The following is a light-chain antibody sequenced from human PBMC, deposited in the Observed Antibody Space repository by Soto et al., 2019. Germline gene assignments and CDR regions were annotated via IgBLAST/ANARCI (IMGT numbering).Light chain of an antibody. J-gene: IGKJ4*01. CDR2: ATS. CDR1: QAISSY. Sequence: DIQLTQSPSSLSASVGDRVTITCRASQAISSYLAWYQQKPGKVPELLIYATSTLQSGAPSRFSGSGSGTVFTLTISSLQAEDVATYCCQKYNHAPTFGGGTKVEIK. V-gene: IGKV1-27*01. CDR3: QKYNHAPT.